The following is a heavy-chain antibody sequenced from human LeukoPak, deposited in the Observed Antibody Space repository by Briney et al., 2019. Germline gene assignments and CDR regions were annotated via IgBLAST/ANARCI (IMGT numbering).Heavy chain of an antibody. D-gene: IGHD3-10*01. CDR1: GYTFTNYG. J-gene: IGHJ5*02. CDR3: ARPNYPGGSGSYGGPNWFDP. CDR2: ISGYNGNT. Sequence: GASVKVSCKASGYTFTNYGISWVRQAPGQGLEWMGWISGYNGNTNYAQNLQGRVTMTTDTSTSTAYMELRSLRSDDTAVYYCARPNYPGGSGSYGGPNWFDPWGQGTLVTVSS. V-gene: IGHV1-18*01.